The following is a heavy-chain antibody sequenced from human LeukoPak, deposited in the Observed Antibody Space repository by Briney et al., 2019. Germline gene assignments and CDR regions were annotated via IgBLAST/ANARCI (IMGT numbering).Heavy chain of an antibody. CDR3: ARVPATVTTQHYYYYMDV. J-gene: IGHJ6*03. CDR2: INHSGST. V-gene: IGHV4-34*01. D-gene: IGHD4-11*01. CDR1: GGSFSGYY. Sequence: SETLSLTCAVYGGSFSGYYWSWIRQPPGKGLEWIGEINHSGSTNYNPSLKSRVTLSVDTSKNQFSLKLSSVTAADTAVYYCARVPATVTTQHYYYYMDVWGKGTTVTVSS.